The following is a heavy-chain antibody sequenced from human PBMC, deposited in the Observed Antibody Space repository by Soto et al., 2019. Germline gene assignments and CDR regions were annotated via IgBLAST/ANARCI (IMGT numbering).Heavy chain of an antibody. CDR3: ARGRDGYNNYFDY. CDR2: IYYSGSA. V-gene: IGHV4-31*03. D-gene: IGHD5-12*01. J-gene: IGHJ4*02. CDR1: DGSISSGGYY. Sequence: PSETLSLTCTVADGSISSGGYYWSWIRQHPGKGLEWMGYIYYSGSAYYNPSLESRITMSVDTSKNQFSLKLSSVTAADTAVYYCARGRDGYNNYFDYWGRGTLVTVSS.